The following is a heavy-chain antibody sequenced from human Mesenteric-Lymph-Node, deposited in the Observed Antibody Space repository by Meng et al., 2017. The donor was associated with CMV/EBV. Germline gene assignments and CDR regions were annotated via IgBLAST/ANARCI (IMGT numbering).Heavy chain of an antibody. Sequence: SETLSLTCAVYGGSFNDHYWTWIRQPPGKGLEWIGEINHGGDTNYNPSLKSRVTISVDTSKNQLSLKLSSVTAADTAVYYCASPLYDTSGYYYWGQGTLVTVSS. CDR3: ASPLYDTSGYYY. CDR2: INHGGDT. V-gene: IGHV4-34*01. CDR1: GGSFNDHY. D-gene: IGHD3-22*01. J-gene: IGHJ4*02.